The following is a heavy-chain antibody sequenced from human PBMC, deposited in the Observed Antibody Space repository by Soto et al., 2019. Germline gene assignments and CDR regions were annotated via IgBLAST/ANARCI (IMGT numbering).Heavy chain of an antibody. CDR3: ARFLGVAEKYYYYYYGMDV. Sequence: SETLSLTCTVSGGSISSYYWSWIRQPPGKGLEWIGYIYYSGSTNYNPSLKSRVTISVDTSKNQFSLKLSSVTAADTAVYYCARFLGVAEKYYYYYYGMDVWGQGTTVTVSS. D-gene: IGHD3-3*01. CDR2: IYYSGST. J-gene: IGHJ6*02. V-gene: IGHV4-59*01. CDR1: GGSISSYY.